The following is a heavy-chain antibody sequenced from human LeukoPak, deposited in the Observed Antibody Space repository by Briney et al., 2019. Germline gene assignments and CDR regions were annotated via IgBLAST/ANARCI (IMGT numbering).Heavy chain of an antibody. CDR2: IRSKAYGGTT. CDR1: GFTFGDYA. J-gene: IGHJ5*02. Sequence: GGSLRLSCTASGFTFGDYAMSWFRQAPGKGLEWVGFIRSKAYGGTTEYAASVKGRFTISRDDSKGIASLQMSSLKTEDTAVYYCSRVLAEAGRWFDPWGQGTLVTVSS. CDR3: SRVLAEAGRWFDP. V-gene: IGHV3-49*03. D-gene: IGHD6-13*01.